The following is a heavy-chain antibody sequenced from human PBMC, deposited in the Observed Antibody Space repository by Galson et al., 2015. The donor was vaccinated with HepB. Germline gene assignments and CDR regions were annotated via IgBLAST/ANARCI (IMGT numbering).Heavy chain of an antibody. V-gene: IGHV3-30*04. Sequence: SLRLSCAVSGFSFSSYAMHWVRQAPGKGLEWVAIISYDGSYKYFADSVKGRFTISRDNSMNTLHLQMNSLRVEDTALYYCARGPQVLLWSGELEFDYWGQGTLVAVSS. CDR3: ARGPQVLLWSGELEFDY. CDR1: GFSFSSYA. CDR2: ISYDGSYK. J-gene: IGHJ4*02. D-gene: IGHD3-10*01.